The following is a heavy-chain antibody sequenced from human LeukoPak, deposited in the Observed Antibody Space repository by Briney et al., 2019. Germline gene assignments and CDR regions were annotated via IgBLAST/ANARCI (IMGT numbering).Heavy chain of an antibody. CDR3: ARYYHHTSGLGPGGFDP. Sequence: SQTLSLTCAISGDSVSSNSAAWNWIRQSPSRGLEWLGRTYYRSKWYNDYAESVKSRITINPDTSKNQFSLQLNSVTPEDTAVYYCARYYHHTSGLGPGGFDPWGQGTLVTVSS. CDR1: GDSVSSNSAA. J-gene: IGHJ5*02. V-gene: IGHV6-1*01. CDR2: TYYRSKWYN. D-gene: IGHD3-22*01.